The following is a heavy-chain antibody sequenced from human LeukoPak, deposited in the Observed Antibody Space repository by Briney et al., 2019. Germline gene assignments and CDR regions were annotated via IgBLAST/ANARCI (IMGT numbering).Heavy chain of an antibody. Sequence: PSETLSLTCTVSGYSISSGYYWGWIRQPPGKGLEWIGSIYHSGSTYYNPSLKSRVTISVGTSKNQFSLKLSSVTAADTAVYYCARETSGSYYNSWGQGTLVIVSS. V-gene: IGHV4-38-2*02. CDR2: IYHSGST. CDR3: ARETSGSYYNS. D-gene: IGHD1-26*01. J-gene: IGHJ4*02. CDR1: GYSISSGYY.